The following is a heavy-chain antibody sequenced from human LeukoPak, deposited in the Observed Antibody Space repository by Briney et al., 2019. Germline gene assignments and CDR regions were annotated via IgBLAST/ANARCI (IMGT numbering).Heavy chain of an antibody. CDR1: GFTFSSYA. CDR2: VSGSGGST. V-gene: IGHV3-23*01. J-gene: IGHJ4*02. CDR3: AKGGSGSYSGFDY. D-gene: IGHD1-26*01. Sequence: PGGSLRLSCAASGFTFSSYAMSWVRQAPGKGLEWVSAVSGSGGSTYYADSVKGRFTISRDNSKNTLYLQMNSLRAEDTAVYYCAKGGSGSYSGFDYWGQGTLVTVSS.